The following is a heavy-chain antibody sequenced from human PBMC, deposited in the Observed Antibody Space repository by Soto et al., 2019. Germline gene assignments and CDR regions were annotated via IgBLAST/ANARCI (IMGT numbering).Heavy chain of an antibody. D-gene: IGHD2-21*02. V-gene: IGHV1-69*13. Sequence: SVKVSCKASGGTFSSYAISWVRQAPGQGLEWMGGIIPIFGTANYAQKFQGRVTITADESTSTAYMELSSLRSGDTAVYYCAGDSPYGGNSTNALWGQGTLVTVSS. CDR2: IIPIFGTA. J-gene: IGHJ4*02. CDR1: GGTFSSYA. CDR3: AGDSPYGGNSTNAL.